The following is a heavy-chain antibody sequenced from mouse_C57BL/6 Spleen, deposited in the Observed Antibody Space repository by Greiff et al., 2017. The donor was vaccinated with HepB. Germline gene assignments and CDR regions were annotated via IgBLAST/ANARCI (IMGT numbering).Heavy chain of an antibody. V-gene: IGHV1-55*01. D-gene: IGHD2-2*01. Sequence: VQLQQPGAELVKPGASVKMSCKASGYTFTSYWITWVKQRPGQGLEWIGDIYPGSGSTNYNEKFKSKATLTVDTSSSTAYMQLSSLTSEDSAVYYCARMGGMVTTGYYYWGQGTSVTVSS. CDR1: GYTFTSYW. CDR3: ARMGGMVTTGYYY. J-gene: IGHJ4*01. CDR2: IYPGSGST.